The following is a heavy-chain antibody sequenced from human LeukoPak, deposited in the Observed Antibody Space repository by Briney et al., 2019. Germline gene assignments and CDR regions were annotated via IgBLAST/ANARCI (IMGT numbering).Heavy chain of an antibody. CDR3: AKFRGSSSWYGGDYFDY. D-gene: IGHD6-13*01. Sequence: GGSLRLSCAASGFTFSSYAMSWVRQAPGKGLEWVSAISGSGGSTYYADSVKGRFTISRDNPKNTLYLQMNSLRAEDTAVYYCAKFRGSSSWYGGDYFDYWGQGTLVTVSS. V-gene: IGHV3-23*01. J-gene: IGHJ4*02. CDR1: GFTFSSYA. CDR2: ISGSGGST.